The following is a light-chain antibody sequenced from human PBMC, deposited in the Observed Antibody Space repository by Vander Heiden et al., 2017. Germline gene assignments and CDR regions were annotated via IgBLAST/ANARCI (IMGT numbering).Light chain of an antibody. J-gene: IGKJ3*01. CDR3: QQYNYWPFT. Sequence: IVVTLSPASLSFSPGERATLSCRASQTVSTNFAWYQLKPGQAPRLLIHDASIRATGVPARCSASGSGTEFTLTISSLQSEDFAVYSCQQYNYWPFTFGPGTKVDVK. CDR1: QTVSTN. CDR2: DAS. V-gene: IGKV3-15*01.